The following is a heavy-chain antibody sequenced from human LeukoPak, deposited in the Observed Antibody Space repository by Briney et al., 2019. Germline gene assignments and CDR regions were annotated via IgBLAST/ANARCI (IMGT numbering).Heavy chain of an antibody. CDR3: ARDQLAYSGYDTLFDY. V-gene: IGHV3-30*04. D-gene: IGHD5-12*01. CDR2: ISYDGSNK. CDR1: GFTFNSYA. J-gene: IGHJ4*02. Sequence: PGGSLRLSCAASGFTFNSYAIHWVRQAPGKGLEWVAVISYDGSNKYYADSVKGRSTISRDNSKNTLCLQLNSLRPEDTAVYYCARDQLAYSGYDTLFDYWGQGTLVTVSS.